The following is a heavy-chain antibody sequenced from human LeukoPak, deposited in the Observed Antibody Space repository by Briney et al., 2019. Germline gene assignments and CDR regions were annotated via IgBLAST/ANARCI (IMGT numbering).Heavy chain of an antibody. J-gene: IGHJ4*02. CDR3: AREMDYEFWQRRLHF. CDR2: ISGGGEST. Sequence: GGSLRHSCAASGFAFSNHTMNCVRQAPGRGLDWVSTISGGGESTYYADSVKGRFTISRDNSKNTLYLQMNSLRADDTAVYYCAREMDYEFWQRRLHFWGQGTLVSVSS. D-gene: IGHD3-3*01. V-gene: IGHV3-23*01. CDR1: GFAFSNHT.